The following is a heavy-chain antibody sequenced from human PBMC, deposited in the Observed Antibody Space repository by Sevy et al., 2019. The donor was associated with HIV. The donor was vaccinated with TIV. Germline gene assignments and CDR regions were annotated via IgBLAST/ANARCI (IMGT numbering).Heavy chain of an antibody. J-gene: IGHJ6*02. Sequence: SETLSLTCAVSGYSIGSGYYWGWIRQSPGKGLEWIGNIYHSGTTYYNPSLKSRVTISVDTSKNQFSLKLRSVTATDTAVYYCARASGGDKLDYYGMDVWGQGTTVTVSS. D-gene: IGHD2-21*02. CDR3: ARASGGDKLDYYGMDV. CDR1: GYSIGSGYY. V-gene: IGHV4-38-2*01. CDR2: IYHSGTT.